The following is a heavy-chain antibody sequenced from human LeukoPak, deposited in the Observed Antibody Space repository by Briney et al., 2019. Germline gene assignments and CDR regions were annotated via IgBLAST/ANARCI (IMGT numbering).Heavy chain of an antibody. CDR3: AKDLADYGGNTPDAFDI. CDR1: GFTFSSYA. J-gene: IGHJ3*02. V-gene: IGHV3-30-3*01. CDR2: ISYDGSNK. D-gene: IGHD4-23*01. Sequence: SGGSLRLSCAASGFTFSSYAMHWVRQAPGKGLEWVAVISYDGSNKYYADSVKGRFTISRDNSKNTLYLQMNSLRAEDTAVYYCAKDLADYGGNTPDAFDIWGQGTMVTVSS.